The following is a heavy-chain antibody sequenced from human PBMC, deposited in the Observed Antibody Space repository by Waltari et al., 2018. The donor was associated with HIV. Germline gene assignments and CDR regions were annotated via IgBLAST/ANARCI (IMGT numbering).Heavy chain of an antibody. D-gene: IGHD4-17*01. CDR3: ARVTTVTGDSYFYYGMDV. CDR2: INPNTGGT. CDR1: GYTFTGYH. J-gene: IGHJ6*02. Sequence: QVQLIQSGAELRDPGASVQVSCKASGYTFTGYHLHWVRQAPGQGLEWMGRINPNTGGTNYAQKFQARVTMTRDISIGTAYMELTSLRPNDTAVYYCARVTTVTGDSYFYYGMDVWGQGTTV. V-gene: IGHV1-2*06.